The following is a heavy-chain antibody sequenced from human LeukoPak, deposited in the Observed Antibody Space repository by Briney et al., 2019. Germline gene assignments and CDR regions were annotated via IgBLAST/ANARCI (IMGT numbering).Heavy chain of an antibody. V-gene: IGHV3-7*01. D-gene: IGHD3-10*01. J-gene: IGHJ4*02. CDR3: ARDGPWFGEFFDY. CDR1: GFTFSNYW. CDR2: IKGDGSSK. Sequence: PGGSLRLSCAASGFTFSNYWMSWVRQAPGKALEWVANIKGDGSSKNYLDSGKGRFTISRDNAKSSLYLQMSSLRAEDTAVYFCARDGPWFGEFFDYWGQGTLVTVSS.